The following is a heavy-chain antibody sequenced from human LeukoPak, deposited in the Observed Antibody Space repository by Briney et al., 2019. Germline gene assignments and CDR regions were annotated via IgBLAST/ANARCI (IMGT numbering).Heavy chain of an antibody. CDR2: ISYSGST. J-gene: IGHJ4*02. Sequence: PSETLSLTCTVSGDSISSYYWSWIRQPPGKGLEWIGYISYSGSTNYDPSLKSRVTISVDTSTNQFSLKLGSVTAADTAVYYCARVRREYSYGPFDYWGQGTLVTVSP. D-gene: IGHD5-18*01. V-gene: IGHV4-59*08. CDR1: GDSISSYY. CDR3: ARVRREYSYGPFDY.